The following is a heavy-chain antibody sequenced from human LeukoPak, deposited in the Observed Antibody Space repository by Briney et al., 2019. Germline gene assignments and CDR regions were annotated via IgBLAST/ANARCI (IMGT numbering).Heavy chain of an antibody. CDR2: IYYSGST. CDR3: ASHPLDTSSFDY. J-gene: IGHJ4*02. Sequence: SETLSLTCTVSGGSISSYYWSWIRQPPGKGLEWIGYIYYSGSTNYNPSLKSRVTISVDTSKNQFSLKLSSVTAADTAVYYCASHPLDTSSFDYWGQGTLVTVSS. CDR1: GGSISSYY. V-gene: IGHV4-59*08. D-gene: IGHD5-18*01.